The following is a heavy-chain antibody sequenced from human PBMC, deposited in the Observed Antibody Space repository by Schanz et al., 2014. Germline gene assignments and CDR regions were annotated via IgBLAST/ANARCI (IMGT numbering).Heavy chain of an antibody. Sequence: QVQLVQSGAEVKKPGASVKVSCKASGYTFTSDSMHWVRQAPGQGLEWMGRIIPILGIANYAQKFQGRVTITADKSTFTAYMDVSSLRSEDTAVYYCASSGAGYSSSWDFDYWGQGTLXTVSS. CDR2: IIPILGIA. D-gene: IGHD6-13*01. J-gene: IGHJ4*02. CDR1: GYTFTSDS. CDR3: ASSGAGYSSSWDFDY. V-gene: IGHV1-69*02.